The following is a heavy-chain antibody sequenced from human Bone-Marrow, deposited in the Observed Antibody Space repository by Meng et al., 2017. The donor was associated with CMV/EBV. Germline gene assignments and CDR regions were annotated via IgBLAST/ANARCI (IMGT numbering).Heavy chain of an antibody. D-gene: IGHD2-2*01. Sequence: SETLSLTCAVYGGSFSGYYWNWIRQPPGKGLEWIGEINHSGSTNYSPSLKSRVTISVDTSKNQFSLKVSSVTAADTAVYYCARGARCSSSSCYRTAYYYYGRDVGDQGSTVNVYS. V-gene: IGHV4-34*01. CDR3: ARGARCSSSSCYRTAYYYYGRDV. CDR2: INHSGST. J-gene: IGHJ6*01. CDR1: GGSFSGYY.